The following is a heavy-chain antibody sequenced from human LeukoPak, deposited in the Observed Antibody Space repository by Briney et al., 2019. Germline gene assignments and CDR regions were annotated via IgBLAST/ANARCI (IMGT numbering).Heavy chain of an antibody. CDR2: ISGAGGSI. CDR3: AKGQEFLEWIYDY. CDR1: GFTFSHYA. J-gene: IGHJ4*02. V-gene: IGHV3-23*01. Sequence: GGSLRLSCAASGFTFSHYAMSWVRQAPGKGLEWVSGISGAGGSINYGDSVKGRFTISRDNSKNTLFLQLSGLRAEDTAVYYCAKGQEFLEWIYDYWGQGTLVTVSS. D-gene: IGHD3-3*01.